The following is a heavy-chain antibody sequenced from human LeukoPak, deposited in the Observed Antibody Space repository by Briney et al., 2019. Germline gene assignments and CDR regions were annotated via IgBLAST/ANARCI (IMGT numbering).Heavy chain of an antibody. V-gene: IGHV1-46*01. Sequence: ASVKVSCKASGYTFTSYYMHWVRQAPGQGLEWMGIINPSGGSTSYAQKFQGRVTMTRNTSTSTVYMELSSLRSEDTAVYYCARTLGDILTGYYYFDYWGQETLVTVSS. D-gene: IGHD3-9*01. CDR1: GYTFTSYY. J-gene: IGHJ4*02. CDR3: ARTLGDILTGYYYFDY. CDR2: INPSGGST.